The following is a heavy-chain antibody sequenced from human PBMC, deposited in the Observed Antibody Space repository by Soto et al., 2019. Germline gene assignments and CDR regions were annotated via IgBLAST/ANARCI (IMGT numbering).Heavy chain of an antibody. D-gene: IGHD4-4*01. J-gene: IGHJ6*02. V-gene: IGHV4-31*03. CDR1: GGSISNDNYY. CDR3: ARAPTYSFSAMDV. Sequence: SETLSLTCTVSGGSISNDNYYWSWIRQLPGTGLQWIGYIFHSGRTYYNPSLKSRVSISVDTSKNQFSLKLSSVTAADTTVYYCARAPTYSFSAMDVWGQGTTVTVSS. CDR2: IFHSGRT.